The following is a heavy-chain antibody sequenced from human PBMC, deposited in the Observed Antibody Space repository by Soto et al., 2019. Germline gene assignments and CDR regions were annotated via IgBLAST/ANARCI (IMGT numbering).Heavy chain of an antibody. CDR3: ASSIGYCSSTSCYRWFDP. Sequence: TSETLSLTCTFSGCSISSYYWSWIRQPPGKGPEWIGYIYYSGSTNYNPSLKSRVTISVDTSKNQFSLKLSSVTAADTAVYYCASSIGYCSSTSCYRWFDPWGQGTQVTVSS. V-gene: IGHV4-59*01. D-gene: IGHD2-2*01. CDR1: GCSISSYY. J-gene: IGHJ5*02. CDR2: IYYSGST.